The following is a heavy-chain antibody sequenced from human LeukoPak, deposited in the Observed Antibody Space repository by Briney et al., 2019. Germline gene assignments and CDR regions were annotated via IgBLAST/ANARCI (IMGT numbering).Heavy chain of an antibody. CDR1: GFTFSSYS. V-gene: IGHV3-48*02. Sequence: GSLRLSCAASGFTFSSYSMNWVRQAPGKGLEWVSYISSSSTIYYADSVKGRFAISRDNGKNSLYLQTNSLRDEDTAVYYCVREGGGSGSYLSYFDYWGQGTLVTVSS. CDR3: VREGGGSGSYLSYFDY. D-gene: IGHD3-10*01. CDR2: ISSSSTI. J-gene: IGHJ4*02.